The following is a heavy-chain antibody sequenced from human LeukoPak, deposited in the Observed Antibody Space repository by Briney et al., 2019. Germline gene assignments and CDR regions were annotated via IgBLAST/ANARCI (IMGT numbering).Heavy chain of an antibody. D-gene: IGHD4-11*01. V-gene: IGHV4-59*08. J-gene: IGHJ6*02. CDR1: GGSISSYY. Sequence: SETLSLTCTVSGGSISSYYWSWIRQPPGKGLEWIGYIYYSGSTNYSPSLKSRVTISVDTSKNQFSLKLSSVTAADTAVYYCARLPILSHDYSNRKKYYYYGMDVWGQGTTVTVSS. CDR3: ARLPILSHDYSNRKKYYYYGMDV. CDR2: IYYSGST.